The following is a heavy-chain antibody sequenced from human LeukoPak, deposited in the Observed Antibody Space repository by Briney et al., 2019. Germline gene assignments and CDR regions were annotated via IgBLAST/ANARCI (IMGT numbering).Heavy chain of an antibody. CDR2: IYHSGST. V-gene: IGHV4-30-2*01. CDR3: ARELEIGHTEDGEVWFDP. CDR1: GGSISSGGYY. J-gene: IGHJ5*02. Sequence: SQTLSLTCTVSGGSISSGGYYWSWIRQPPGKGLEWIGYIYHSGSTYYNPSPKSRVTISVDRSKNQFSLKLSSVTAADTAVYYCARELEIGHTEDGEVWFDPWGQGTLVTVSS. D-gene: IGHD5-24*01.